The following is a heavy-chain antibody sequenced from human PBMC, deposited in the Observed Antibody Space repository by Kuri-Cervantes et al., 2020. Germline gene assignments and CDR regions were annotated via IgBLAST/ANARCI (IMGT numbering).Heavy chain of an antibody. CDR1: GGSVSNYY. V-gene: IGHV4-34*01. CDR3: ATRGYSGYVDGFDN. J-gene: IGHJ4*02. D-gene: IGHD5-12*01. Sequence: GSLRLSCAVYGGSVSNYYWSWIRQPPGKGLECIGEINHRGRTNYNPSLKSRVTISADTSKNQFSLKLSSVTAADTAVYYCATRGYSGYVDGFDNWGQGTLVTVSS. CDR2: INHRGRT.